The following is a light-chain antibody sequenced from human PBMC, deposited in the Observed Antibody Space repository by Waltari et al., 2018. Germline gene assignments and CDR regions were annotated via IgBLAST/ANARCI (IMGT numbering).Light chain of an antibody. CDR3: QHYEGWPPSYT. Sequence: IVMTQSPATLSVSPGERATLSCRASQNVRSNLAWYQQKPGQAPRLPIYGASTRATDVPARFGGSGSGTEFTLTISSLQSEDFAVYYCQHYEGWPPSYTFGQGTKVEI. V-gene: IGKV3-15*01. J-gene: IGKJ2*01. CDR1: QNVRSN. CDR2: GAS.